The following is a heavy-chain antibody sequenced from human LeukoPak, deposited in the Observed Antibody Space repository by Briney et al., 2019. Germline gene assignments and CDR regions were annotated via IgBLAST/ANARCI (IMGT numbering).Heavy chain of an antibody. CDR2: IYYSGST. D-gene: IGHD6-13*01. V-gene: IGHV4-61*02. Sequence: PSETLSLTCTVSGGSISSGSYYWSWIRQPAGKGLEWIGRIYYSGSTNYNPSLKSRVTISVDTSKNQFSLKLSSVTAADTAVYYCAREEYSSSWYVVYWGQGTLVTVSS. J-gene: IGHJ4*02. CDR1: GGSISSGSYY. CDR3: AREEYSSSWYVVY.